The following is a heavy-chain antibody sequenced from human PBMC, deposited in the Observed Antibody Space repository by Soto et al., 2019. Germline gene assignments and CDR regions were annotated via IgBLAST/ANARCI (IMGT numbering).Heavy chain of an antibody. J-gene: IGHJ5*02. Sequence: AGSLRLSCAASGFTFRSFTMNWVRQAPGKGLEWVSTISSNSAYIYYTDALRGRFTISRDNAKNSLHLQMNSLRAEDTAVYYCTRDASRDSSARGWFDPWGPGTLVTVSS. CDR2: ISSNSAYI. CDR3: TRDASRDSSARGWFDP. V-gene: IGHV3-21*01. D-gene: IGHD6-13*01. CDR1: GFTFRSFT.